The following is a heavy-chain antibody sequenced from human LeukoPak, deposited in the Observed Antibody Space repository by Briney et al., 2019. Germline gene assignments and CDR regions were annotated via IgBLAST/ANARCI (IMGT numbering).Heavy chain of an antibody. V-gene: IGHV4-38-2*02. D-gene: IGHD5-24*01. CDR3: ARGRDAYKVGY. Sequence: SETLSLTCTVSGDSISSGYYWGWIRQPPGKGLEWIGSIYHSGSTYYNPSLKSRVTISVDTSKNQFSLNLSSVTAADTAVYYCARGRDAYKVGYWGQGTLVTVSS. CDR2: IYHSGST. J-gene: IGHJ4*02. CDR1: GDSISSGYY.